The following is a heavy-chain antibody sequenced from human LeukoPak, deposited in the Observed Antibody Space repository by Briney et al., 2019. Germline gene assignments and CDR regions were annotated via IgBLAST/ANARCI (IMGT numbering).Heavy chain of an antibody. CDR3: ARGRELLLAVGYYFDY. D-gene: IGHD1-26*01. Sequence: PGASVKVSCKASGYTFTGYYIHLVPHAPGQGLEWMGWINPNSGGTNYAQKFQGRVTMTRDTSISTAYMELSRLRSDDTAVYYCARGRELLLAVGYYFDYWGQGTLVTVSS. CDR2: INPNSGGT. CDR1: GYTFTGYY. J-gene: IGHJ4*02. V-gene: IGHV1-2*02.